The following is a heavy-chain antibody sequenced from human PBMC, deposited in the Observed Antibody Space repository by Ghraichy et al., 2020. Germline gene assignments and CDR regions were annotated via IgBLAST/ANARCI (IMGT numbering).Heavy chain of an antibody. CDR1: GFTFRSYS. Sequence: GESLNISCATSGFTFRSYSMNWVRQAPGKGLEWVSIIGADAVTTYYADSVKGRFTVSRDNSKNTLYLIMSGLGAEDTAVYYCAKGGHNTGYGFDPWGQGTLVTVSS. CDR2: IGADAVTT. CDR3: AKGGHNTGYGFDP. D-gene: IGHD5-12*01. V-gene: IGHV3-23*01. J-gene: IGHJ5*02.